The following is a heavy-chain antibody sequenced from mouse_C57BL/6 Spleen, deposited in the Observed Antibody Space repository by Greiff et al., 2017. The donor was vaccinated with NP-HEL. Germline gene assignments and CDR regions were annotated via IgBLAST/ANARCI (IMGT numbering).Heavy chain of an antibody. J-gene: IGHJ4*01. V-gene: IGHV1-63*01. CDR3: ARTRNRNYVYYYAMDY. CDR1: GYTFTNYW. Sequence: QVQLQQSGAELVRPGTSVKMSCKASGYTFTNYWIGWAKQRPGHGLEWIGDIYPGGGYTNYNEKFKGKATLTADKSSSTAYMQFSSLTSEDSAIYYCARTRNRNYVYYYAMDYWGQGTSVTVSS. CDR2: IYPGGGYT. D-gene: IGHD2-5*01.